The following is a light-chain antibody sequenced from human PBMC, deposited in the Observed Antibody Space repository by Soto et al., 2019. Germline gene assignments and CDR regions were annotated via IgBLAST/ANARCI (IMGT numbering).Light chain of an antibody. CDR2: AAS. V-gene: IGKV1-27*01. Sequence: DVQMTQAPSSLSASVGDRVTITCRASPGITNYLAWYQQKPGKAPKLLIFAASTLQSGVPSRFSGSGSGTDFTLTISSLQPEDFATYSCQQSYDSPQTFGRGTKVDIK. CDR1: PGITNY. J-gene: IGKJ1*01. CDR3: QQSYDSPQT.